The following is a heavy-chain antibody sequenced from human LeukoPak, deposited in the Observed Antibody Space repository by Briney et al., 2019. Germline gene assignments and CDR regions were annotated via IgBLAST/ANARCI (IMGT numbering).Heavy chain of an antibody. J-gene: IGHJ6*02. CDR1: GFTFSTYW. V-gene: IGHV3-74*01. CDR2: INSDGSST. CDR3: ARPGIAAAPPYYYGMDV. D-gene: IGHD6-25*01. Sequence: GGSLRLSCAASGFTFSTYWMHWVRQAPRKGLVWVSRINSDGSSTSYADSVKGRFTISRDNAKNTLYLQMNSLRAEDTAVYYCARPGIAAAPPYYYGMDVWGQGTTVTVSS.